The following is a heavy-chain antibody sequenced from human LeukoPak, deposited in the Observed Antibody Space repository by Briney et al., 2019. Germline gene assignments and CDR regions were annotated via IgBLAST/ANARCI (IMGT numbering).Heavy chain of an antibody. J-gene: IGHJ4*02. V-gene: IGHV4-59*08. CDR2: IFYSGST. CDR3: ARTNPSFDY. CDR1: GGSISSYY. Sequence: SETLSLTCTVSGGSISSYYWSWIRQPPGKGLEWIGYIFYSGSTNYNPSLKSRVTISVDTSKNQVSLKLRSVTAADTAVYHCARTNPSFDYWGQGTLVTVSS.